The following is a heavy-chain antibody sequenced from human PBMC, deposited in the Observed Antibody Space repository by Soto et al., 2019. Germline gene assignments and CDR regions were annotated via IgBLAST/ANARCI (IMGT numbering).Heavy chain of an antibody. J-gene: IGHJ4*02. CDR3: AKRIRYGDYANDY. Sequence: PGGSLRLSCAASGFTFSSYAMSWIRQAPGKGLEWVSAISGSGGSTYYADSVKGRFTISRDNSKNTLYLQMNSLRAEDTAVYYCAKRIRYGDYANDYWGQGTLVTVSS. V-gene: IGHV3-23*01. D-gene: IGHD4-17*01. CDR1: GFTFSSYA. CDR2: ISGSGGST.